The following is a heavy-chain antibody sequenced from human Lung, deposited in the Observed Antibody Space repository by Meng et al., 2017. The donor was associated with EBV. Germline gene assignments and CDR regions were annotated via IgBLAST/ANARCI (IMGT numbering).Heavy chain of an antibody. V-gene: IGHV4-34*01. Sequence: GRLRRWGAGRLKPSEALSLTCGVSGRSFSSSYWSWIRQPPGKGLEWIGQINYSGITNYNPSLKSRVTISVDTSKNQFSLSLNSVTAADTAVYYCARGGTSSAPFDYWGQGTLVTVSS. CDR1: GRSFSSSY. CDR3: ARGGTSSAPFDY. CDR2: INYSGIT. J-gene: IGHJ4*02. D-gene: IGHD2-2*01.